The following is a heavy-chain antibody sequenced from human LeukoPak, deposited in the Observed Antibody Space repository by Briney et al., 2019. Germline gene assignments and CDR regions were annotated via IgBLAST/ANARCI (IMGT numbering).Heavy chain of an antibody. CDR1: GYTFTSYY. CDR2: INPSGGST. CDR3: ARSRGCSGGSCYFNWFDP. J-gene: IGHJ5*02. Sequence: GESLKISCKASGYTFTSYYMHWVRQAPGQGLEWMGIINPSGGSTSYAQKFQGRVTMTRDMSTSTVYMELSSQRSEDTAVYYCARSRGCSGGSCYFNWFDPWGQGTLVTVSS. V-gene: IGHV1-46*01. D-gene: IGHD2-15*01.